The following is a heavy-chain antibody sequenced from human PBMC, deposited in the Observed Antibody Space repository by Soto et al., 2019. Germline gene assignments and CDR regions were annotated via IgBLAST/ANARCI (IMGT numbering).Heavy chain of an antibody. V-gene: IGHV3-23*01. Sequence: PGGSLRLSCAASGFTFSSYAMSWVRQAPGKGLEWVSAISGSGGSTYYADSVKGRFTISRDNSKNTLYLQMNSLRAEDTAVYYCAKDPSAAGASNWFDPWGQGTLVTVSS. D-gene: IGHD6-13*01. CDR3: AKDPSAAGASNWFDP. CDR1: GFTFSSYA. J-gene: IGHJ5*02. CDR2: ISGSGGST.